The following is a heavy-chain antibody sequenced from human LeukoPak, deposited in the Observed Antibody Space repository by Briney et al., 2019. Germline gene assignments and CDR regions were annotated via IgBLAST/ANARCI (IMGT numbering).Heavy chain of an antibody. V-gene: IGHV1-2*02. D-gene: IGHD6-19*01. CDR1: GYTFSDYL. J-gene: IGHJ3*02. Sequence: GASVKVSCKASGYTFSDYLIHWVRQAPGHGLEWMGWVNPNSGGTKYAQEFQGRVTMTRDTSISTAYMELSRLRSDDTAVYFCAREGITEAATTNDALDIWGQGTVVTVSS. CDR3: AREGITEAATTNDALDI. CDR2: VNPNSGGT.